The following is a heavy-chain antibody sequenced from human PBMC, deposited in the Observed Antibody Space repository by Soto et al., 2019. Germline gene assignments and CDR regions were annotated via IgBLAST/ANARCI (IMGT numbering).Heavy chain of an antibody. CDR3: ARDRDGSSSRPQFDY. J-gene: IGHJ4*02. D-gene: IGHD6-6*01. V-gene: IGHV3-30-3*01. CDR2: ISYDGSNK. CDR1: GFTFSSYA. Sequence: GGSLSLSCAASGFTFSSYAMHWVRQAPGKGLEWVAVISYDGSNKHYADSVKGRFTISRDNSKNTLYLQMNSLRAEDTAVYYCARDRDGSSSRPQFDYWGQGTLVTVSS.